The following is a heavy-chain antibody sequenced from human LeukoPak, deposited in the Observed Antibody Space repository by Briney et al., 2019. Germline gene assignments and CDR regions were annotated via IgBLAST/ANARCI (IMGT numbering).Heavy chain of an antibody. D-gene: IGHD2-21*02. CDR2: INQDGGEK. V-gene: IGHV3-7*03. CDR1: GFTFSNSW. Sequence: GGSLRLSSAASGFTFSNSWMTWVRQAPGKGLEWVAKINQDGGEKVYVDSVKGRFTISRDNAEYSLYLQMSSLRAEDTAVYYCARAKTCGGDCYHFDYWGQGTLVTVSS. CDR3: ARAKTCGGDCYHFDY. J-gene: IGHJ4*02.